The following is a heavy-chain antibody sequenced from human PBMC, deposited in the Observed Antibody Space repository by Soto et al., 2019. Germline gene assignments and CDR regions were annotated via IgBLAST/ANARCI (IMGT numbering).Heavy chain of an antibody. CDR3: ARHSLATQPGDY. CDR1: GYSFSTYW. CDR2: IYPGDSDT. J-gene: IGHJ4*02. V-gene: IGHV5-51*01. Sequence: GESLKISCTASGYSFSTYWIAWVRQRPGKGLDWMGIIYPGDSDTRYSPSFQGQVPISVDNSIDTAYLEWTTRRASDSAMYYCARHSLATQPGDYWGQGTRVTVCS. D-gene: IGHD5-12*01.